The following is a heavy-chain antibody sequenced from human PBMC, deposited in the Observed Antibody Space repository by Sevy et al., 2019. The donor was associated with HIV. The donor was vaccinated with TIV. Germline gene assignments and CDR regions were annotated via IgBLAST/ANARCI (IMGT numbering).Heavy chain of an antibody. CDR2: FDPEDGET. J-gene: IGHJ5*02. CDR3: ATISRYFSGSTFYSAEGLFDP. D-gene: IGHD2-15*01. CDR1: GYTLTELS. Sequence: ASVKVSCKVSGYTLTELSMHWVRQAPGKGLEWMGGFDPEDGETVYAQKFQGRVTVTEDTSTDTAYMELSSLRSEDTAGYYCATISRYFSGSTFYSAEGLFDPWGQGTLVTVSS. V-gene: IGHV1-24*01.